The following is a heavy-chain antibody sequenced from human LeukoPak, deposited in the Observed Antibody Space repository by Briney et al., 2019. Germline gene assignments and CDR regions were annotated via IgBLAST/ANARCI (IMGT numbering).Heavy chain of an antibody. CDR3: ARDLEWSWESDY. CDR1: GFTISSYW. Sequence: PGGSLRLSCVASGFTISSYWMSWVRQAPGKGLEWVANIKQDGSEKYYVDSVKGRFTISRDNAKNSLYLQMNSLRAEDTAVYYCARDLEWSWESDYWGQGTLVTVSS. J-gene: IGHJ4*02. V-gene: IGHV3-7*01. CDR2: IKQDGSEK. D-gene: IGHD3-3*01.